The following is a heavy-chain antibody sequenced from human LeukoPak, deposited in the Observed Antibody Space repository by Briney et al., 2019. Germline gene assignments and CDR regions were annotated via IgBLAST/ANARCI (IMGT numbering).Heavy chain of an antibody. CDR3: ARCSYWYGYYDSSGYYPDAFDI. CDR1: GFTVSSNY. D-gene: IGHD3-22*01. Sequence: GGSLRLSCAASGFTVSSNYMSWVRQAPGKGLEWVSVIYSGGSTYYADSVKGRFTISRDNSKNTLYLQMNSLRAEDTAVYYCARCSYWYGYYDSSGYYPDAFDIWGQGTMVTVSS. J-gene: IGHJ3*02. V-gene: IGHV3-53*01. CDR2: IYSGGST.